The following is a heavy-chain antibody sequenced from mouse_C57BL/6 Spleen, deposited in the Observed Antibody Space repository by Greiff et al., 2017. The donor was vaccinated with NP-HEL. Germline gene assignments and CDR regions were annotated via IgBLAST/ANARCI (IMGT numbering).Heavy chain of an antibody. Sequence: VQLKQSGPVLVKPGASVKMSCKASGYTFTDYYMHWVKQSPGKSLEWIGVINPYNGGTSYNQKFKGKATLTVDKSSSTAYMELNSLTSEDSAVYYCGRKGAFADWGKGTLVTVSA. J-gene: IGHJ3*01. V-gene: IGHV1-19*01. CDR1: GYTFTDYY. CDR2: INPYNGGT. CDR3: GRKGAFAD.